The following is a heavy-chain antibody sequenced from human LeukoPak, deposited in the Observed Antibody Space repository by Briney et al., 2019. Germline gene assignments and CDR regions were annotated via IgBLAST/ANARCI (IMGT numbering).Heavy chain of an antibody. CDR3: ASYYSSSRYDAFDI. V-gene: IGHV5-51*01. D-gene: IGHD6-13*01. J-gene: IGHJ3*02. CDR2: IYPGDCDT. CDR1: GYSFTSYW. Sequence: GESLKISCKGSGYSFTSYWIGWGGQMPGKGVEWMGIIYPGDCDTRYSPSFQGQVTISAHKSNSTAYLQWSSLKASDHAMYYCASYYSSSRYDAFDIWGQGTMVTVSS.